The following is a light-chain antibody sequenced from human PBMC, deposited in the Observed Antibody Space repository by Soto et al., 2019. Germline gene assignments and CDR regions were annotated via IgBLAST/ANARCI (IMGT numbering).Light chain of an antibody. V-gene: IGKV3-20*01. Sequence: EIVLTQSPGTLSVSPGERATLSCRASQSVGRNYLAWYQQKPGQAPRLLIYGASSRATGIPDRFSGSGSGTDFTLSISRLEPEDFAVYYCQQYASSPLTFGGG. J-gene: IGKJ4*01. CDR3: QQYASSPLT. CDR1: QSVGRNY. CDR2: GAS.